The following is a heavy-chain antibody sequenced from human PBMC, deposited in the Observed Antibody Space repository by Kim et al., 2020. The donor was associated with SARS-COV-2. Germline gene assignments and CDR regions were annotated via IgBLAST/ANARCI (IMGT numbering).Heavy chain of an antibody. D-gene: IGHD6-13*01. Sequence: GGSLRLSCAASGFTFSSYEMNWVRQAPGKGLEWVSYISSSGSTIYYADSVKGRFTISRDNAKNSLYLQMNSLRAEDTAVYYCARDLIAAAGTKPDYWGQGTLVTVSS. J-gene: IGHJ4*02. CDR2: ISSSGSTI. CDR3: ARDLIAAAGTKPDY. V-gene: IGHV3-48*03. CDR1: GFTFSSYE.